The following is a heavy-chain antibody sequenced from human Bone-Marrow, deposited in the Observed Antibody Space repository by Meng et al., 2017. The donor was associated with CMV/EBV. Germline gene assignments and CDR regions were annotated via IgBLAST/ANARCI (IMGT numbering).Heavy chain of an antibody. CDR2: IYSGGST. V-gene: IGHV3-53*01. D-gene: IGHD6-6*01. CDR1: GFTVSSNY. CDR3: ARLSSSRVSGYVDY. J-gene: IGHJ4*02. Sequence: GGSLRLSCAASGFTVSSNYMSWVRQAPGKGLEWVSVIYSGGSTYYADSVKGRFTISRDNSKNTLYLQMNSLRAEATAVYYCARLSSSRVSGYVDYWGQGTLVTVSS.